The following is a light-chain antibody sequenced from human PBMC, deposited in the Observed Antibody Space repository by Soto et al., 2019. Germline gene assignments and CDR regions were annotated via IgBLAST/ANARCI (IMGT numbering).Light chain of an antibody. Sequence: DIQMTQSPSTLSASVGDRVTITCGASQSISSLLAWYQQKPGKAPKLLVFDASSLESGVPSRLRGSGYGTELTITISSMKHDDFETYYCQQYTNYTWTFGHGTKVDIK. CDR2: DAS. J-gene: IGKJ1*01. V-gene: IGKV1-5*01. CDR3: QQYTNYTWT. CDR1: QSISSL.